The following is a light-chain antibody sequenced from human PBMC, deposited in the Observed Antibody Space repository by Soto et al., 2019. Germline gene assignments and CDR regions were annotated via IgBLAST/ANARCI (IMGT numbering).Light chain of an antibody. CDR2: EAS. CDR1: QDINNY. J-gene: IGKJ5*01. CDR3: QQSDTLPIT. Sequence: DIQMTQSPSSLSASVGDRVTITCQASQDINNYLNWYQQKPGKAPKLLIYEASNLQEGVPSRFHGSGSGTDFTFTINSLQPEDFATYYCQQSDTLPITFGQGARLEIK. V-gene: IGKV1-33*01.